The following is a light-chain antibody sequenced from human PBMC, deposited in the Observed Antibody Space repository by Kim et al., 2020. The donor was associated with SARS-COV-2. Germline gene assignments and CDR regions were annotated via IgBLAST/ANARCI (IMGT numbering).Light chain of an antibody. J-gene: IGKJ2*01. CDR2: GAS. V-gene: IGKV3-20*01. CDR1: QSVSSSY. CDR3: QQYGSSPPDT. Sequence: EIVLTQSPGTLSLSPGERATLSCRASQSVSSSYLAWYQQKPGQAPRLLIYGASSRATGIPDRFSGSGSGTDFTLTISRLEPEDFAVYYCQQYGSSPPDTFVQGTKLEI.